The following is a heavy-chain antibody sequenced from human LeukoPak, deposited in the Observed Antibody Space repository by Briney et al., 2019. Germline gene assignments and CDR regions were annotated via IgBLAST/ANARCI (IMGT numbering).Heavy chain of an antibody. V-gene: IGHV3-23*01. Sequence: GGTLRLSCAASGFTFSSYAMSWVREAPGKGQKWVSGMSGSGGGTYYAHSVKGRLTISRDNSKNTLYLQMSSLRAEDTAVYYCAKAFSAYENWPPNWFDPWGQGTLVTVSS. D-gene: IGHD5-12*01. CDR1: GFTFSSYA. J-gene: IGHJ5*02. CDR2: MSGSGGGT. CDR3: AKAFSAYENWPPNWFDP.